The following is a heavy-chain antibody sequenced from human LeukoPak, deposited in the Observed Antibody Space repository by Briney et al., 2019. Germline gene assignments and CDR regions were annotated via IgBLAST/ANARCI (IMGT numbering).Heavy chain of an antibody. CDR2: INAGNGNT. CDR1: GYTFTSYA. D-gene: IGHD6-19*01. CDR3: ARYPYSSGWSNWFDP. V-gene: IGHV1-3*01. Sequence: ASVKVSCKASGYTFTSYAMHWVRQAPGQRLEWMGWINAGNGNTKYSQKFQGRVTITRDTSASTAYMELSSLRSEDTAVYYCARYPYSSGWSNWFDPWGQGTLVTVSS. J-gene: IGHJ5*02.